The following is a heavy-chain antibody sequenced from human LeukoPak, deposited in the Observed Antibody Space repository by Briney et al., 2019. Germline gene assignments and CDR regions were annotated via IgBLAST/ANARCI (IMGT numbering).Heavy chain of an antibody. CDR1: GGSINSYY. V-gene: IGHV4-59*08. J-gene: IGHJ4*02. D-gene: IGHD3-16*01. CDR3: ARRSGGEIDY. Sequence: SQTLSLTCTVSGGSINSYYWSWIRQHPGKGLEWIGYIYYSGSTNYNPSLKSRVTISVDTSKNQFSLKLSSVTAADTAVYYCARRSGGEIDYWGQGTLVTVSS. CDR2: IYYSGST.